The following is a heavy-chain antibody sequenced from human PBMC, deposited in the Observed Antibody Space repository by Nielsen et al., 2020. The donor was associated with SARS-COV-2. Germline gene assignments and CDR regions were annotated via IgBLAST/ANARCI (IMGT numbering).Heavy chain of an antibody. J-gene: IGHJ6*02. D-gene: IGHD2-2*01. CDR1: GFTFGSYV. Sequence: GGSLRLSCAASGFTFGSYVMHWVRQAPGKGLEWVAVISFPDTNRYYADSVKGRFTISRDNSKNTLYLQMHSLRPEDTAVYYCAKDGSRVVAGSSFGMDVWGQGTTVTVSS. CDR3: AKDGSRVVAGSSFGMDV. V-gene: IGHV3-30*18. CDR2: ISFPDTNR.